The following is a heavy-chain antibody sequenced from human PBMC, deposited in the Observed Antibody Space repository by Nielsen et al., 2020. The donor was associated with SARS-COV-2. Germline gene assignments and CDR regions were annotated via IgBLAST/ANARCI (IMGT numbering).Heavy chain of an antibody. Sequence: GSLRLSCAVSGGSISSSNWWSWVRQPPGKGLEWIGEIYHSGSTNYNPSLKSRVTISVDTSKNQFSLKLSSVTAADTAVYYCARGLFAEIGGDPWGQGTLVTVSS. CDR3: ARGLFAEIGGDP. J-gene: IGHJ5*02. CDR1: GGSISSSNW. D-gene: IGHD3-16*01. V-gene: IGHV4-4*02. CDR2: IYHSGST.